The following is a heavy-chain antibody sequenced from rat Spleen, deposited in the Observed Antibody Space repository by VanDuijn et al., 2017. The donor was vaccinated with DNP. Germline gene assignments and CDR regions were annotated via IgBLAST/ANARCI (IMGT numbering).Heavy chain of an antibody. V-gene: IGHV2-15*01. CDR3: TSYYSGDFHY. CDR1: GFSLSSYG. CDR2: IWSGGTT. D-gene: IGHD1-1*01. J-gene: IGHJ2*01. Sequence: QVQLKESGPGLVQPSQTLSLTCTVSGFSLSSYGVSWVRQPPGKGLEWIGAIWSGGTTVYNSPLKSRLSISRDTSKSQVLLKMTSLQTEDTAIYYCTSYYSGDFHYWGQGVMVTVSS.